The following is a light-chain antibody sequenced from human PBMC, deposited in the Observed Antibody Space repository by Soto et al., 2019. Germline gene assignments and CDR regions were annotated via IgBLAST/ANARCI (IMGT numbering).Light chain of an antibody. CDR3: QQYNSYSPST. CDR2: GAS. Sequence: EIILTQSPASLSVSPGERATLSCRASQSVNNNLAWYQQKPGQAPRLLIYGASTRATGIPGRFRGSGSGTEFTLTITSLQSEDFAVYFCQQYNSYSPSTFGQGTKLEIK. J-gene: IGKJ2*01. CDR1: QSVNNN. V-gene: IGKV3-15*01.